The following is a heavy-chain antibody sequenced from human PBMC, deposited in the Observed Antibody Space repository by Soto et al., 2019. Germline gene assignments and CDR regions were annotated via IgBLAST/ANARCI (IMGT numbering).Heavy chain of an antibody. CDR3: TNTLSLDREVITSPLDY. V-gene: IGHV1-46*01. D-gene: IGHD3-10*01. CDR1: GYTFTSYF. Sequence: ASVKVSCKASGYTFTSYFIHWVRQAPGQGPECMGIINTSDRSTSYARRYQGSDTMTRDTSTSTVNMELSSLISEDTVVYYCTNTLSLDREVITSPLDYCGKGTLVTVSS. J-gene: IGHJ4*02. CDR2: INTSDRST.